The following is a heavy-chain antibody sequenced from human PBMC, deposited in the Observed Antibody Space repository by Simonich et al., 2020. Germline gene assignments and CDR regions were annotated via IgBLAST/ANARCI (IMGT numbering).Heavy chain of an antibody. J-gene: IGHJ3*02. D-gene: IGHD1-1*01. V-gene: IGHV1-18*01. CDR1: GYTFTSYG. Sequence: QVQLVQSGAEVKKPGASVKVSCTASGYTFTSYGIRWVRQAPGQGLAWMGWNSPYNGNTNYAQTRQGRVTMTTYTSTSTAYMELRSLRSDDTAVYYCARSTTGTTAFDIWGQGTMVTVSS. CDR2: NSPYNGNT. CDR3: ARSTTGTTAFDI.